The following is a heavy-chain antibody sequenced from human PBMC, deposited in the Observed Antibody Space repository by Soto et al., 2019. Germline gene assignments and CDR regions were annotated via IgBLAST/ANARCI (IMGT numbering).Heavy chain of an antibody. V-gene: IGHV4-39*01. D-gene: IGHD3-10*01. CDR1: GGSISSSSYY. CDR2: IYYSGST. J-gene: IGHJ3*02. CDR3: AKGGSGSYSNAFDI. Sequence: PSETLSLTCTVSGGSISSSSYYWGWIRQPPAKGLEWIGSIYYSGSTYYNPSLKSRVTISVDTSKNQFSLKLSSVTAPDTAVYYCAKGGSGSYSNAFDIWGQGTMVT.